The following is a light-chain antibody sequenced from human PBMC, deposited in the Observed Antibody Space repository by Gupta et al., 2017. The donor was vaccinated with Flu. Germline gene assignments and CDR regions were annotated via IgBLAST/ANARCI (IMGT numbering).Light chain of an antibody. CDR2: RDD. V-gene: IGLV6-57*03. J-gene: IGLJ3*02. CDR3: QSYSYDSGALGV. CDR1: SGNIASTY. Sequence: FMFTQLRSVSEAPGNTVTLSCARGSGNIASTYVQWYQQRQGNALRTVIYRDDQRPSGIPDRFSGSIDSATNAASPTISGLETEDEEIYYGQSYSYDSGALGVFGGGTKVTVL.